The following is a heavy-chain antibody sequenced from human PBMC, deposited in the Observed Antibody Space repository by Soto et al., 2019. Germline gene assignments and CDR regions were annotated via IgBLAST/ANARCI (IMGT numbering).Heavy chain of an antibody. CDR1: GYSFTNND. CDR3: ARMATFGSLNWFDP. CDR2: MNPGSGDT. Sequence: GASVKVSCKASGYSFTNNDVSWVRQATGQGLEWMGWMNPGSGDTGYAQKFQGRVTMTRDISIATAYMELSSLRSDDTAIYYCARMATFGSLNWFDPWGQRTPVTVSS. J-gene: IGHJ5*02. D-gene: IGHD3-10*01. V-gene: IGHV1-8*01.